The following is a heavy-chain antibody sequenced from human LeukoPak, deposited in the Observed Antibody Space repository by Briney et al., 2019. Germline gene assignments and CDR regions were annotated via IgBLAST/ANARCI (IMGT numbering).Heavy chain of an antibody. CDR1: GFTFSRYA. V-gene: IGHV3-13*04. CDR2: IGIPGDT. CDR3: ARGEHDFGDYYFDF. D-gene: IGHD4-17*01. J-gene: IGHJ4*02. Sequence: GGSLRLSCAASGFTFSRYAMYWVRQATGKGLEWVSAIGIPGDTYYADSVKGRFTISRDNAKTSFYLHMSSLTVGDTAVYYCARGEHDFGDYYFDFWGQGTLVTVSS.